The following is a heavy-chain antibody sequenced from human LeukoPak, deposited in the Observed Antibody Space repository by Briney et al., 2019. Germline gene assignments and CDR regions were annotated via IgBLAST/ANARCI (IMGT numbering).Heavy chain of an antibody. Sequence: SETLSLTCAVSGYSISSGYYWGWIRQPPGKGLEWIGSIYHSGSTYYNPSLKSRVTISVDTSKNQFPLKLSSVTAADTAVYYCARTHFWSGYYVDYWGQGTLVTVSS. D-gene: IGHD3-3*02. V-gene: IGHV4-38-2*01. CDR3: ARTHFWSGYYVDY. J-gene: IGHJ4*02. CDR1: GYSISSGYY. CDR2: IYHSGST.